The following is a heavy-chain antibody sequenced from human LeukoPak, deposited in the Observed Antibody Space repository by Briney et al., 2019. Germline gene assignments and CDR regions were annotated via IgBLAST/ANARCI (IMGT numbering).Heavy chain of an antibody. Sequence: SSVKVSCKASGGTFSSYAISWVRQAPGQGLEWMGGIIPIFGTANYAQKFQGRVTITTDESTSTAYMELSSLRSEDTAVYYCARAHIAAAGTSYYYYMDVWGKGTTVTVSS. J-gene: IGHJ6*03. CDR3: ARAHIAAAGTSYYYYMDV. CDR2: IIPIFGTA. CDR1: GGTFSSYA. D-gene: IGHD6-13*01. V-gene: IGHV1-69*05.